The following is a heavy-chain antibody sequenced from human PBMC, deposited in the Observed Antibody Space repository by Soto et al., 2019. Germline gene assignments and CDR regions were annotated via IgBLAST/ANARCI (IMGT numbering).Heavy chain of an antibody. V-gene: IGHV4-59*01. D-gene: IGHD6-13*01. J-gene: IGHJ4*02. Sequence: ETLSLTCTVSGGSMRNYFWTWIRQPPGKGLEWIGYIHYSGTTSFFPSYNPSLRSRVTISEDTSKNQFSLKLLSVTTADTAVYFCAAGEASSRNLAPCYLDFWGQAPLVT. CDR3: AAGEASSRNLAPCYLDF. CDR1: GGSMRNYF. CDR2: IHYSGTT.